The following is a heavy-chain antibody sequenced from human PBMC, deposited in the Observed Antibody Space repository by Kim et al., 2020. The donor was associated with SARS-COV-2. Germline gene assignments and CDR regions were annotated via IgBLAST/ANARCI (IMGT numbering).Heavy chain of an antibody. J-gene: IGHJ4*02. V-gene: IGHV4-34*01. CDR3: ARGGVGLFDY. Sequence: SETLSLTCAVYGGSFSGYYWSWIRQPPGKGLEWIGEINHSGSTNYNPSLKSRVTISVDTSKNQVSLKLSSVTAADTAVYYCARGGVGLFDYWGQGTLVTVSS. CDR1: GGSFSGYY. D-gene: IGHD3-16*01. CDR2: INHSGST.